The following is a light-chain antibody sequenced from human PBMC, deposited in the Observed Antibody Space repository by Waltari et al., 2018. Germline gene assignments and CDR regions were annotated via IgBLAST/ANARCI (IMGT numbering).Light chain of an antibody. V-gene: IGLV4-69*01. J-gene: IGLJ3*02. CDR2: VNSDGSH. Sequence: QLVLTQSPSASASLGASVKLTCTLSSGHSTNVIAWLQKRPEKGPRFVMKVNSDGSHSKGVEIPDRFSGSSSEAERYLTISSLQSEDEADYYWKNVEHGTWVFGGGTKLTVL. CDR3: KNVEHGTWV. CDR1: SGHSTNV.